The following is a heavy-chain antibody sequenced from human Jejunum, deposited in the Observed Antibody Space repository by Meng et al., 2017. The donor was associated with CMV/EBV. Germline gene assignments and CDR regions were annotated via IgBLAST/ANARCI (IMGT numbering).Heavy chain of an antibody. J-gene: IGHJ4*02. V-gene: IGHV3-74*01. D-gene: IGHD2-15*01. Sequence: GFTFSGDWMHWVRQAPGKGLMLVSRINGDGTRSGYADSVKGRFTISRDNANNMLYLQLDSLRAEDTAVYYCVTNVYCSGGGCRNYWGQGTLVTVSS. CDR2: INGDGTRS. CDR1: GFTFSGDW. CDR3: VTNVYCSGGGCRNY.